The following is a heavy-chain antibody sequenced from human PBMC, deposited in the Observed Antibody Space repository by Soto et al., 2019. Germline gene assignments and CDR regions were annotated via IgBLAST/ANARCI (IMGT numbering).Heavy chain of an antibody. CDR2: ITSSGSYI. CDR3: ARAGDYYDSTVYFRY. V-gene: IGHV3-21*01. D-gene: IGHD3-22*01. J-gene: IGHJ4*02. Sequence: GGSLRLCCAASGFTFSSYSMNWVRQAPGKGLEWVSSITSSGSYIYYADSLKGRFTISRDNAQNSLYLQMSSLRAEDTAVYYCARAGDYYDSTVYFRYWGQGTLVTVSS. CDR1: GFTFSSYS.